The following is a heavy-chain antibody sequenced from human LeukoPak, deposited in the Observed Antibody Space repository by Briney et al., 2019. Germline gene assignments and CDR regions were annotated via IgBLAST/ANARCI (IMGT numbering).Heavy chain of an antibody. V-gene: IGHV3-74*01. D-gene: IGHD7-27*01. J-gene: IGHJ4*02. CDR1: GFTFSSYW. CDR2: INSDGSST. Sequence: GGSLRLSCAASGFTFSSYWMHWVRHAPGKGLVWVSRINSDGSSTSYADSVKGRFTISRDNAKNTLYLQMNSLRAEDTAVYYCARGVTGEYYFDYWGQGTLVTVSS. CDR3: ARGVTGEYYFDY.